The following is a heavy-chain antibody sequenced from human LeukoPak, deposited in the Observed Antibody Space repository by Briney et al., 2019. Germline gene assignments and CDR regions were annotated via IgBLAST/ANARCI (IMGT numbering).Heavy chain of an antibody. CDR1: GFTFYDYA. CDR3: AKDKEAGTAGYYYGMDV. D-gene: IGHD1-7*01. V-gene: IGHV3-9*01. Sequence: QAGGSLRLSCAASGFTFYDYAMHWVRHAPGKGLEWDSGISWNSGSIGYADSVKGRFTISRDNAKNSLYLQMNSLRAEDTALYYCAKDKEAGTAGYYYGMDVWGQGTTVTVSS. J-gene: IGHJ6*02. CDR2: ISWNSGSI.